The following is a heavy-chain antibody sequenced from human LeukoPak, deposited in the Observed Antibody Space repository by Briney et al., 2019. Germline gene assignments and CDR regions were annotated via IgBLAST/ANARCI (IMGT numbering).Heavy chain of an antibody. CDR2: IFYSGST. V-gene: IGHV4-59*01. CDR3: ARARIDYYAMDV. Sequence: TSETLSLTCTVSGGSISSYYWSWIRQPPGKGLEWIGYIFYSGSTNYDPSLKSRVSISVDTSKNQFSLKLSSVTAADTAVYYCARARIDYYAMDVWGQGTTVTVSS. J-gene: IGHJ6*02. CDR1: GGSISSYY. D-gene: IGHD5-24*01.